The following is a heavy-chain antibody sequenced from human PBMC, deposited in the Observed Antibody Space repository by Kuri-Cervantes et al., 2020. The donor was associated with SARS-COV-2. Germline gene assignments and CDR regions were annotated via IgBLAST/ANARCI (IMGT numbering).Heavy chain of an antibody. CDR3: AKDSPSWIHYFDY. V-gene: IGHV3-23*01. D-gene: IGHD5-18*01. CDR2: ISGSGGST. CDR1: GFTFSSYA. Sequence: GESLKISCAASGFTFSSYAMSWVRQAPGKGLEWVSAISGSGGSTYYADSVKGRFTISRDNSKNTLYLQMNSLRAEDTAVYYCAKDSPSWIHYFDYWGQGTLVTVSS. J-gene: IGHJ4*02.